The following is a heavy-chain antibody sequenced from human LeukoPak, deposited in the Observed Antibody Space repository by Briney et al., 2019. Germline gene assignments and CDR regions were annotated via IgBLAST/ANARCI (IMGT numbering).Heavy chain of an antibody. CDR2: VDHTGST. V-gene: IGHV4-59*01. D-gene: IGHD4-11*01. CDR1: DDSITMYY. J-gene: IGHJ6*03. CDR3: ARGRVSSSTWYSTYYYYFYMDV. Sequence: SETLSLTCSVSDDSITMYYWTWIRQPPGKGLEWIGYVDHTGSTNFNPSLNGRVSISRDTSKNLFSLRLRSVTAADTAAYFCARGRVSSSTWYSTYYYYFYMDVWGKGTTVTVSS.